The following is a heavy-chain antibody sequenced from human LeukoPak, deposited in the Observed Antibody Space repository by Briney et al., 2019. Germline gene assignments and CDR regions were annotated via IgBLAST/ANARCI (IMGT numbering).Heavy chain of an antibody. J-gene: IGHJ6*03. D-gene: IGHD4-17*01. Sequence: PSETLSLTCSGSNYSLSNSLSWGWPRQPPGEGLEWIGRIYRSGSTFYKPSLKSRVTISLDTSKNQFSLKLSSVTAADTAVYFCARGSYGYYMDVWGKGTTVTVSS. V-gene: IGHV4-38-2*02. CDR2: IYRSGST. CDR3: ARGSYGYYMDV. CDR1: NYSLSNSLS.